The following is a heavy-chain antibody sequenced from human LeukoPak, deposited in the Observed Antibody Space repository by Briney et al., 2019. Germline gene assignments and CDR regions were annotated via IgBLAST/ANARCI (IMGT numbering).Heavy chain of an antibody. CDR1: GGSVSSGSYY. V-gene: IGHV4-61*01. CDR3: ARGTWSSSIDY. Sequence: SETLSLACTVSGGSVSSGSYYWSWIRQPPGTGLECIGYIYNSGSTNYNPSLKSRVTISVDTSKNQFSLKLSSVTAADTAVYYCARGTWSSSIDYWGQGTLVTVSS. CDR2: IYNSGST. D-gene: IGHD6-6*01. J-gene: IGHJ4*02.